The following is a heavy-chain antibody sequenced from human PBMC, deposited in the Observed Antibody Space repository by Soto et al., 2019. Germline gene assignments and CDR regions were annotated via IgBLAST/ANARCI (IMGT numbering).Heavy chain of an antibody. D-gene: IGHD1-1*01. J-gene: IGHJ4*02. V-gene: IGHV1-18*01. CDR1: GYTFSNFG. CDR2: ISPYNGNT. CDR3: VRYRLGGSVTGGGFDS. Sequence: QVQLVQSGGEVKKPGASVKVSCKASGYTFSNFGLSWVRQAPGQGLELMGWISPYNGNTNYAQKLQGRLTMTTDTSTSTSSMELRSLRSDDTAVYYCVRYRLGGSVTGGGFDSWGQGTLVTVSS.